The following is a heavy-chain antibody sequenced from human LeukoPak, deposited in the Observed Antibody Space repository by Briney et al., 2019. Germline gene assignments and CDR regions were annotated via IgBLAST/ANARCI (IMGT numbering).Heavy chain of an antibody. CDR2: IYYSGST. CDR1: GGSISSGGYY. J-gene: IGHJ5*02. CDR3: ARGGYCSSTSCYGSRELWFDP. D-gene: IGHD2-2*01. Sequence: SETLSITCIVSGGSISSGGYYRSWIRQHPGKGLEWIGYIYYSGSTYYNPSLKSRVTISVDTPKNQFSLKLSSVTAADTAVYYCARGGYCSSTSCYGSRELWFDPWGQGTLVTVSS. V-gene: IGHV4-31*03.